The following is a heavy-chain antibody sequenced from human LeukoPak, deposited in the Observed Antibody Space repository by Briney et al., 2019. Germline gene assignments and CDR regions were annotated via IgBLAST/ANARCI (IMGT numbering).Heavy chain of an antibody. CDR3: ARHSSSAPRRYYYYMDV. J-gene: IGHJ6*03. Sequence: ASVKVSCKASGYTFTSYGISWVRQAPGQGLEWMGWISAYNGNTNYAQKLQGRVTMTTDTSTSTAYMELRSLRSDDTAVYYCARHSSSAPRRYYYYMDVWGKGTTVTVSS. CDR2: ISAYNGNT. V-gene: IGHV1-18*01. D-gene: IGHD6-6*01. CDR1: GYTFTSYG.